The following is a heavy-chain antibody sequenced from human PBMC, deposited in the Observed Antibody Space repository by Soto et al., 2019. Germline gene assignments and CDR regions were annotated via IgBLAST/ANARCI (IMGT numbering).Heavy chain of an antibody. CDR2: IKQDGSEK. Sequence: EVQLVESGGGLVQPGGSLRLSCAASGFTFSNSWMSWVRQAPGKGLEWVANIKQDGSEKYYVDSVKGRFTISRDNAKNSLYLQMNTLRAEDTAMYYCARLSGSYGSNWYAYYFDYWGQGTLVTVSS. CDR1: GFTFSNSW. V-gene: IGHV3-7*04. D-gene: IGHD6-13*01. CDR3: ARLSGSYGSNWYAYYFDY. J-gene: IGHJ4*02.